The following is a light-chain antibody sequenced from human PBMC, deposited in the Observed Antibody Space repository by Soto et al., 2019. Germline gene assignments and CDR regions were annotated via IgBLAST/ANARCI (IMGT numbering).Light chain of an antibody. V-gene: IGKV3-20*01. CDR2: GAS. Sequence: EIVLTQSPGILSLSPGERATLSCRASQSVTTSYLAWYQQKPGQAPRVLIYGASSRATGIPDRFSDSGSGTDFTLTISRLEPEDFAVYYCQQYGSSPFTFGPGTKVDI. CDR3: QQYGSSPFT. CDR1: QSVTTSY. J-gene: IGKJ3*01.